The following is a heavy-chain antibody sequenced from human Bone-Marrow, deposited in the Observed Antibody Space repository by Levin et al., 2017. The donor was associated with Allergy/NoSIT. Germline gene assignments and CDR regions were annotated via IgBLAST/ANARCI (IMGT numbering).Heavy chain of an antibody. CDR1: GFAFSSRA. V-gene: IGHV3-23*01. J-gene: IGHJ4*02. D-gene: IGHD5-12*01. CDR3: AKGKGATRELDS. Sequence: GESLKISCAASGFAFSSRAMTWVRQAPGKGLEWVSAISASGGRTYYADSVKGRFTISRDNSKNTLYLQMNRLTVEDTAIYYCAKGKGATRELDSWGQGTLVTVSS. CDR2: ISASGGRT.